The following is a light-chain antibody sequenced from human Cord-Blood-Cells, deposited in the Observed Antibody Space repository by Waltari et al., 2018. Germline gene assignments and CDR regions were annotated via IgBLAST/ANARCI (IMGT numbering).Light chain of an antibody. Sequence: LVLTQSPSASASLGASVKLTCTLSSGHRSYAIAWHQQQPEKGPRYLMKLNSDGSHSKGDGIPDRFSCSSSGAERYLTISSLQSEDEADYYCQTWGTGIQVFGGGTKLTVL. CDR2: LNSDGSH. CDR1: SGHRSYA. J-gene: IGLJ3*02. CDR3: QTWGTGIQV. V-gene: IGLV4-69*01.